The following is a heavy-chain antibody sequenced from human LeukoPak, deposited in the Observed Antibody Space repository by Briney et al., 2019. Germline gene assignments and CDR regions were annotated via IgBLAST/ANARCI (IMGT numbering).Heavy chain of an antibody. D-gene: IGHD3-9*01. V-gene: IGHV1-24*01. CDR3: ATAVPRYFDWLLSY. J-gene: IGHJ4*02. Sequence: ASVKVSCKVSGYTLTELSMHWVRQAPGKGLEWMGGFDPEDGETIYAQKFQGRVTTTEDTSTDTAYMELSSLRSEDTAVYYCATAVPRYFDWLLSYWGQGTLVTVSS. CDR1: GYTLTELS. CDR2: FDPEDGET.